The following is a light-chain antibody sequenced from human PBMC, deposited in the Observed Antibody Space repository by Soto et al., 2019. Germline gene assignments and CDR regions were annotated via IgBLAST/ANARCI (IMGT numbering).Light chain of an antibody. CDR2: WAS. CDR3: QQYYSTPHT. V-gene: IGKV4-1*01. J-gene: IGKJ1*01. Sequence: DIVMTQSPDSLAVSLGERATINCKSSQSVLYSSNNKNYLAWYQQKPGQPPKLLIYWASTRESGVPDRFSGSGSGTDFAFPISSLQAEDVAVYYCQQYYSTPHTFGQGTKVEI. CDR1: QSVLYSSNNKNY.